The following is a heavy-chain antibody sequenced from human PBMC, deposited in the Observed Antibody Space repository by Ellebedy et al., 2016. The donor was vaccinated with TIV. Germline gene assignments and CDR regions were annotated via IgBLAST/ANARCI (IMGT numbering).Heavy chain of an antibody. J-gene: IGHJ4*02. CDR3: GRAIGSGSCY. Sequence: GGSLRLSCAASGFSLSSYWMHRVRQAPGKGLEWVANIKKDGSEKYYVDSVKGRFTISRDNAKNSLYLQMNSLRAEDTAVYFCGRAIGSGSCYWGQGTLVTVSS. CDR2: IKKDGSEK. V-gene: IGHV3-7*01. CDR1: GFSLSSYW. D-gene: IGHD3-10*01.